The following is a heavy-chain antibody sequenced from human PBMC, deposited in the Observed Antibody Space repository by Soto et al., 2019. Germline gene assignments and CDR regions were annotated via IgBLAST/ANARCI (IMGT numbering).Heavy chain of an antibody. Sequence: ASVKVSCKASGYTFTNYGISWVRQAPGQGLEWLGWISAYSGKTNYAQKFQGRVTMTTDTSTNTAYMELRSLRSDDTAVFYCARQHNDFCSAYPDFDYWGHGTLVTVSS. V-gene: IGHV1-18*04. CDR3: ARQHNDFCSAYPDFDY. D-gene: IGHD3-3*01. J-gene: IGHJ4*01. CDR2: ISAYSGKT. CDR1: GYTFTNYG.